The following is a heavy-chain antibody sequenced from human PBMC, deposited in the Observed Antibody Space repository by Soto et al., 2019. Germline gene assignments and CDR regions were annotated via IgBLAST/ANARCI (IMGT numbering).Heavy chain of an antibody. CDR3: AKAGYSSSWYDY. D-gene: IGHD6-13*01. Sequence: GSLRLSCVASGFTFSSYGMHWVRQAPGKGLEWVAVISYDGSNKYYADSVKGRFTISRDNSKNTLYLQMNSLRAEDTAVYYCAKAGYSSSWYDYWGQGTLVTVSS. J-gene: IGHJ4*02. CDR2: ISYDGSNK. CDR1: GFTFSSYG. V-gene: IGHV3-30*18.